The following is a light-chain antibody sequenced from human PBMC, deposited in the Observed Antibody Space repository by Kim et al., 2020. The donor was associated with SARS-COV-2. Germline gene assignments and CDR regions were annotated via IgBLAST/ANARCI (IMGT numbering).Light chain of an antibody. V-gene: IGKV3-20*01. Sequence: EIVLTQSPGTLSLSPGERATLSCRASQSVTNNFLAWYQHKPGQAPRLLIYGVSIRATDTPDRFSGSGSGTDFTLTISRLQPEDFGVYSCQQFATSLSFGGGTKLEI. J-gene: IGKJ4*01. CDR2: GVS. CDR1: QSVTNNF. CDR3: QQFATSLS.